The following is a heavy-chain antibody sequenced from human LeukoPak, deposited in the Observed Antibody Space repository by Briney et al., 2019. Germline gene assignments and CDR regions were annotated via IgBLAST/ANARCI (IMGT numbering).Heavy chain of an antibody. CDR3: AREKTGTRLFSRYYFDY. V-gene: IGHV4-34*01. CDR2: INHSGST. D-gene: IGHD1-1*01. CDR1: GGSFSGYY. Sequence: PSETLSLTCAVYGGSFSGYYWSWIRQPPGKGLEWIGEINHSGSTNYNPSLKSRVTISVDTSKNQFSLKLSSVTAADTAVYYCAREKTGTRLFSRYYFDYWGQGTLVTVSS. J-gene: IGHJ4*02.